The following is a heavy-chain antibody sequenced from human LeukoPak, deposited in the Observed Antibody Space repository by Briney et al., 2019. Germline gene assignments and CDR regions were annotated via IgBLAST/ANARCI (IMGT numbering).Heavy chain of an antibody. CDR3: AGVSRLHWYFDL. J-gene: IGHJ2*01. D-gene: IGHD3-10*01. CDR2: ISWNSGSI. Sequence: GRSLRLSCAASGFTFDDYAMHWVRQAPGKGLEWVSGISWNSGSIGYADSVKGRFTISRDNAKNSLYLQMNSLRAEDTAVYYCAGVSRLHWYFDLWGRGTLVTVSS. V-gene: IGHV3-9*01. CDR1: GFTFDDYA.